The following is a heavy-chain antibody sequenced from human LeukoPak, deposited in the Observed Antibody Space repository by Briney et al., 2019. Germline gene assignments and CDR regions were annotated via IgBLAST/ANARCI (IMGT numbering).Heavy chain of an antibody. Sequence: GGSLRLSCAASGFTFSSYAMSWVRQAPGKGLERVSAISGSGGSTYYADSVKGRFTISRDNSKNTLYLQMNSLRAEDTAVYYCAKHRDIFYYFDYWGQGTLVTVSS. CDR1: GFTFSSYA. CDR3: AKHRDIFYYFDY. J-gene: IGHJ4*02. CDR2: ISGSGGST. V-gene: IGHV3-23*01. D-gene: IGHD2-15*01.